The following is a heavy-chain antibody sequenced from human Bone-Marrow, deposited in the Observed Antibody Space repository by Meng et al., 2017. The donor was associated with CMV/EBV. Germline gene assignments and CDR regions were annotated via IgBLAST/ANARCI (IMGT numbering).Heavy chain of an antibody. CDR3: ARLFKRLDIVVVPAAIEYYFDY. CDR2: INPNSGGT. CDR1: GYTFTGYY. J-gene: IGHJ4*02. D-gene: IGHD2-2*03. V-gene: IGHV1-2*02. Sequence: ASVKVSCKASGYTFTGYYMHWVRQAPGQGLEWMGWINPNSGGTNYAQKFQGRVTMTRDTSISTAYMELSRLRSDDTAVYYCARLFKRLDIVVVPAAIEYYFDYWGQGTVVTVSS.